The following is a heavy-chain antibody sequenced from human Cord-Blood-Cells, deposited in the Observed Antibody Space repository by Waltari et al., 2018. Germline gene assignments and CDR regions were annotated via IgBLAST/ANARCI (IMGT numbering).Heavy chain of an antibody. Sequence: QVQLVQSGAEVKKPGASVKVSCKASGYTFTSYGISWVRQAPGQGLEWMGWISAYNGNPNYAQKLQGRVTMTTDTSTSTGYMGLGCLRSDDTAVYCCAREGPHYYDSRNNAFDIWGQGTMVTVSS. J-gene: IGHJ3*02. D-gene: IGHD3-22*01. V-gene: IGHV1-18*01. CDR3: AREGPHYYDSRNNAFDI. CDR1: GYTFTSYG. CDR2: ISAYNGNP.